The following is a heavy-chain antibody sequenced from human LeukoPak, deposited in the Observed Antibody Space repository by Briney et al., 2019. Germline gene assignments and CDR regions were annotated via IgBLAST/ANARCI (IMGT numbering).Heavy chain of an antibody. CDR2: ISGSGGST. J-gene: IGHJ4*02. V-gene: IGHV3-23*01. CDR1: GFTFSSYA. CDR3: AKDRVSLGTTVTTDY. Sequence: GGSLRLSCAASGFTFSSYAMSWVRQAPGKGLEWVSAISGSGGSTYCADSVKGRFTISRDNSKNTLYLQMNSLRAEDTAVYYCAKDRVSLGTTVTTDYWGQGTLVTVSS. D-gene: IGHD4-17*01.